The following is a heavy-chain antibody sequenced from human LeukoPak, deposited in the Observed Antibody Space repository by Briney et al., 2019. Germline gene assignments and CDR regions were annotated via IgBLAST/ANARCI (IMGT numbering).Heavy chain of an antibody. CDR3: ARDAVLGSGSDN. Sequence: PGGSLRLSCAASGFTVSSNYMSWVRQAPGKGMEWVSVIYSDGSTYYTDSVKGRFTISRDNSKNKLYLQMNNLRAEDTAVYYCARDAVLGSGSDNWGQGTLVTVSS. D-gene: IGHD3-10*01. J-gene: IGHJ4*02. CDR1: GFTVSSNY. CDR2: IYSDGST. V-gene: IGHV3-53*01.